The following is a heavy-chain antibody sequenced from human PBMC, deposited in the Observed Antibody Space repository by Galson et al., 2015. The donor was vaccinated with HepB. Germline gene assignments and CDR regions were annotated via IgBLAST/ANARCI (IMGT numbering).Heavy chain of an antibody. J-gene: IGHJ5*02. V-gene: IGHV5-51*01. CDR3: ARHALKVPAATHWSPYINWFDP. CDR1: GYSFTSYW. D-gene: IGHD2-2*01. Sequence: QSGAEVKKPGESLKISCKGSGYSFTSYWIGWVRQMPGKGLEWMGIIYPGDSDTRYSPSFQGQVAISADKSISTAYLQWSSLKAPDTAMYYCARHALKVPAATHWSPYINWFDPWGQGTLVTVSS. CDR2: IYPGDSDT.